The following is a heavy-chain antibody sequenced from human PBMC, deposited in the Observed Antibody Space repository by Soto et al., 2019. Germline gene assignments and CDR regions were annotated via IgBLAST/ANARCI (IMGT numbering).Heavy chain of an antibody. CDR3: ARGFSEGNFLVATEDAFDI. Sequence: ASVKVSCKASGYTFTSYDINWVRRATGEGLEWMGWMNPTSGNTGYAQKFQGRVTMTRNTSISTAYMELSSLRSEDTAVYYCARGFSEGNFLVATEDAFDIWGQGTMVTVSS. J-gene: IGHJ3*02. CDR2: MNPTSGNT. D-gene: IGHD5-12*01. V-gene: IGHV1-8*01. CDR1: GYTFTSYD.